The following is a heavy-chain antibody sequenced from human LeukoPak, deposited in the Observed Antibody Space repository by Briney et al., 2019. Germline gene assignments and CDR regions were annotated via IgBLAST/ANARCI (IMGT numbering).Heavy chain of an antibody. CDR1: GGSISSSSYY. J-gene: IGHJ4*02. CDR3: ASGSQTTLCLDY. D-gene: IGHD1-14*01. V-gene: IGHV4-39*01. Sequence: SETLSLTCTVSGGSISSSSYYWGWIRQPPGKGLEWIGSIYYSGSTYHNPSLKSRVTISVDTSKNQFSLKLSSVTAADTAVYYCASGSQTTLCLDYWGQGTLVTVSS. CDR2: IYYSGST.